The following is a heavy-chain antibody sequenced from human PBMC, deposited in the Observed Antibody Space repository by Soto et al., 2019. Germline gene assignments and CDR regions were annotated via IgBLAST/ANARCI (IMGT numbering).Heavy chain of an antibody. Sequence: SETLSLTCTVSGGSISSGGYYWSWIRQHPGKGLEWIGYIYYSGSTYYNPSLKSRVTISVDTSKNQFSLKLSSVTAADTAVYYCARAIRDIVVVPAATNWFDPWGQGTLVTVSS. J-gene: IGHJ5*02. V-gene: IGHV4-31*03. CDR3: ARAIRDIVVVPAATNWFDP. CDR2: IYYSGST. CDR1: GGSISSGGYY. D-gene: IGHD2-2*01.